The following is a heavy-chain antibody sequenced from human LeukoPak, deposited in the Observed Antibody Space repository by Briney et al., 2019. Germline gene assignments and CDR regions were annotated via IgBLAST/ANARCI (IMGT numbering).Heavy chain of an antibody. CDR2: ISYDGSNK. V-gene: IGHV3-30*18. D-gene: IGHD3-10*01. CDR3: AKDRSPFGGGSGTF. Sequence: GGSLRLSCAASGFTFSSYGMHWVRQAPGKGLEWVAVISYDGSNKYYADSVKGRFTISRDNSKNTLYLQMNSLRAEDTAVYYCAKDRSPFGGGSGTFWGQGTLVTVSS. CDR1: GFTFSSYG. J-gene: IGHJ4*02.